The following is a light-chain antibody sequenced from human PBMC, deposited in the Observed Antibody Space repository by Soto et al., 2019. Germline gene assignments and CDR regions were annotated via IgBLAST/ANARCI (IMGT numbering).Light chain of an antibody. J-gene: IGKJ4*01. Sequence: EIVLTQSPATLSLSPGEEPALSCRPGQGFGSSLAWYQQKPGQAPRLLIYDASKRATGIPARFSGSGSGTDFTLTISSLEPEDFAVYFCQQRSNWPSTFGGGTKVEI. CDR2: DAS. CDR3: QQRSNWPST. V-gene: IGKV3-11*01. CDR1: QGFGSS.